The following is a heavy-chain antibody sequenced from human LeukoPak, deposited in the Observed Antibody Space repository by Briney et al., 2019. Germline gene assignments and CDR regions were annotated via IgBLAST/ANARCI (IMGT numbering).Heavy chain of an antibody. CDR3: AKLAAAGSGYFDY. D-gene: IGHD6-13*01. J-gene: IGHJ4*02. Sequence: PGRSLRLSCAASGFTFSSYGMHWLRQAPGKGLEWVAVISYDGSNKYYAHSVKGRFTISRDNSKNTLYLQMNSLRADDTAVYYCAKLAAAGSGYFDYWGQGTLVTVSS. CDR1: GFTFSSYG. CDR2: ISYDGSNK. V-gene: IGHV3-30*18.